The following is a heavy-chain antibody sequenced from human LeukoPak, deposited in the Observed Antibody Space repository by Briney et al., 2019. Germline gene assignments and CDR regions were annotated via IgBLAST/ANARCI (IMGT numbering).Heavy chain of an antibody. CDR3: ASDSGSYYRIIDY. D-gene: IGHD1-26*01. Sequence: EASVKVSCKASGGTFSSYAISWVRQAPGQGLEWMGRIIPILGIANYAQKFQGRVTITADKSTSTAYMELSSLRSEDTAVYYCASDSGSYYRIIDYWGQGTLVTVSS. CDR2: IIPILGIA. J-gene: IGHJ4*02. V-gene: IGHV1-69*04. CDR1: GGTFSSYA.